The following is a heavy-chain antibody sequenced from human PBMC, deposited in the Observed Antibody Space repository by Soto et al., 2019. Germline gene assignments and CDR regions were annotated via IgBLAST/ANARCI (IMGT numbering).Heavy chain of an antibody. CDR3: ARDTRQYYYYYYGMDV. Sequence: GGSLRLCCAASGFTFSSYTMNWVRQAPGKGLEWVAFIRNGGSNKYYADSVKGGFTISRDNSKNTLYLQMNSLRAEDTAVYYCARDTRQYYYYYYGMDVWGQGTTVTVSS. D-gene: IGHD2-15*01. CDR1: GFTFSSYT. V-gene: IGHV3-33*08. CDR2: IRNGGSNK. J-gene: IGHJ6*02.